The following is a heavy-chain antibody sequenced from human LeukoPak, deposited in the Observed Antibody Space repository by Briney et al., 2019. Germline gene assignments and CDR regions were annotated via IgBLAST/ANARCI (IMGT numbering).Heavy chain of an antibody. Sequence: GGSLRLSCAASGFTFSSYDMHWVRQATGKGLEWVSAIGTAGDTYYPGSVKGRLTISRENAKNSLYLQMNSLRAGDTAVYYCARGVIAAAPSGAFDIWGQGTMVTVSS. CDR1: GFTFSSYD. CDR2: IGTAGDT. D-gene: IGHD6-13*01. V-gene: IGHV3-13*01. CDR3: ARGVIAAAPSGAFDI. J-gene: IGHJ3*02.